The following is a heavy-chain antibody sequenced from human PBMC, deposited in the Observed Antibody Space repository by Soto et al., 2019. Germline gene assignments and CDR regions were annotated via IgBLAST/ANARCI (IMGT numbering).Heavy chain of an antibody. J-gene: IGHJ5*02. Sequence: GTLTLTCTVSGGSISSYYWSWIRQPAGKGLEWIGYIYYSGSTNYNPSLKSRVTISVDTSKNQFSLKLSSVTAADTAVYYCAREGGCGGDCYGFWFDPWGQGTLVNVSS. CDR2: IYYSGST. D-gene: IGHD2-21*02. CDR3: AREGGCGGDCYGFWFDP. CDR1: GGSISSYY. V-gene: IGHV4-59*01.